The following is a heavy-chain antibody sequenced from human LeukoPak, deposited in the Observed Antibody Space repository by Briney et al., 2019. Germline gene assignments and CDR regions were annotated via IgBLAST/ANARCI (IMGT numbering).Heavy chain of an antibody. V-gene: IGHV3-53*01. CDR2: IYSGDIT. J-gene: IGHJ4*02. CDR3: RGDSSY. Sequence: GGSLRLSCAASGFTVSSNYMNWVRQAPGKGPEWVSLIYSGDITYYADSVKGRFTISRDNSKNTLYLQMHSLRAEDTAVYYCRGDSSYWGQGTLVTVS. CDR1: GFTVSSNY. D-gene: IGHD2-21*01.